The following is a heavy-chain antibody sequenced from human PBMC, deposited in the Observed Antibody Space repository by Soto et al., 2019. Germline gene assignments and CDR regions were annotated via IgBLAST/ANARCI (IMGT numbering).Heavy chain of an antibody. CDR2: IQWGSGSL. J-gene: IGHJ4*02. CDR1: GFTFDDHV. V-gene: IGHV3-9*01. CDR3: GKGVRKPGPIKGWGYYLDQ. D-gene: IGHD1-20*01. Sequence: EVRLVESGGGLVQPGRPLRLSCIASGFTFDDHVMHWVRRAPGKGLEWVSGIQWGSGSLDYANSEKGRFTISRDNAKKSLYLQMDSLRREDSALYYCGKGVRKPGPIKGWGYYLDQCSQGTQVTVSS.